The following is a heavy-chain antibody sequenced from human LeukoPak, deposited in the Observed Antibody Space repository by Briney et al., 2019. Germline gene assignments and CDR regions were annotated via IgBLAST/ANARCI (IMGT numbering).Heavy chain of an antibody. Sequence: GGSLRLSCAASGSTFSSYWMHWVRQAPGKGLVWVSRINSDGSSTSYADSVKGRFTISRDNAKNTLYLQMNSLRAEDTAVYYCARPSDPAGIQIFDYWGQGTLVTVSS. CDR1: GSTFSSYW. J-gene: IGHJ4*02. D-gene: IGHD6-19*01. V-gene: IGHV3-74*01. CDR3: ARPSDPAGIQIFDY. CDR2: INSDGSST.